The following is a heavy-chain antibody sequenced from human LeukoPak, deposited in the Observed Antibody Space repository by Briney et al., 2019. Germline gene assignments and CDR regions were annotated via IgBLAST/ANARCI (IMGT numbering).Heavy chain of an antibody. D-gene: IGHD1-26*01. CDR2: IIPIFDTA. J-gene: IGHJ6*02. V-gene: IGHV1-69*13. Sequence: ALVKVSCKASGGTFSSYSISWVRQAPGQGLEWMGGIIPIFDTADYVQKFQGRVTITADESTSTAYMELSSLRSEDTAVFYCARISLGAIWGYYYGMDVWGQGTTVTVSS. CDR3: ARISLGAIWGYYYGMDV. CDR1: GGTFSSYS.